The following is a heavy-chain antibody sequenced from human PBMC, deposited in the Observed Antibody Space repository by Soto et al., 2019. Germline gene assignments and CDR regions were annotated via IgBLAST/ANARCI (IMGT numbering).Heavy chain of an antibody. CDR2: INPNSGAT. CDR3: ARVSLVLRYFDWPSANWFDP. J-gene: IGHJ5*02. CDR1: GYTFTGYY. Sequence: ASVKVSCKASGYTFTGYYMHWVRQAPGQGLEWMGWINPNSGATNYAQKFQGRVTMTRDTSISTAYMELSRLRSDDTAVYYCARVSLVLRYFDWPSANWFDPWGQGTLVTVSS. D-gene: IGHD3-9*01. V-gene: IGHV1-2*02.